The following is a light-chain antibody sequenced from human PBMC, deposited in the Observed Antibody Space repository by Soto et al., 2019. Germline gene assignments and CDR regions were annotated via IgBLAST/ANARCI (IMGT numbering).Light chain of an antibody. CDR1: QGISNY. CDR2: AAS. Sequence: DIQMTQSPSSLSASVGDRVTITCRASQGISNYLSGYQQRPGRVPTLLISAASTLQSGVPSRFSGSGSGTDFTLTITSLQPEDVATYYCQRYNDASTFGQGTKVEI. V-gene: IGKV1-27*01. J-gene: IGKJ1*01. CDR3: QRYNDAST.